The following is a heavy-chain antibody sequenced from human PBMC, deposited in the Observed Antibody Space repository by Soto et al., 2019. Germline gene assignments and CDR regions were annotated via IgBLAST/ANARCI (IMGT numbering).Heavy chain of an antibody. V-gene: IGHV2-5*02. CDR1: GFSLSTSGVG. J-gene: IGHJ3*01. D-gene: IGHD6-19*01. Sequence: QITLKESGPTLVKPTQTLTLTCTFSGFSLSTSGVGVGWIRQPPGKALEWLALIYWDDDKRYSPSLKSRLTITKDPSKNRVVLTMANKDPVDTATDYCAHRDLYSGVWYPASDAFDGWGQGTMVTVSS. CDR3: AHRDLYSGVWYPASDAFDG. CDR2: IYWDDDK.